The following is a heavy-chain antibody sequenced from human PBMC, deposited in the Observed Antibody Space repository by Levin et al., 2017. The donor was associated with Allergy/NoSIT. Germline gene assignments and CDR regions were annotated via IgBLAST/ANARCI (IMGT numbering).Heavy chain of an antibody. CDR1: GGSISSGGYY. J-gene: IGHJ3*02. V-gene: IGHV4-31*03. Sequence: SETLSLTCTVSGGSISSGGYYWSWIRQHPGKGLEWIGYIYYSGSTYYNPSLKSRVTISVDTSKNQFSLKLSSVTAADTAVYYCAREEVWYSSSWGSDPFDIWGQGTMVTVSS. CDR3: AREEVWYSSSWGSDPFDI. CDR2: IYYSGST. D-gene: IGHD6-13*01.